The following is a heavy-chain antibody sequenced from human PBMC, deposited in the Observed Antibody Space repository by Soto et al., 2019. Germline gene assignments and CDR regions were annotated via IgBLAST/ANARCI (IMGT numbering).Heavy chain of an antibody. V-gene: IGHV4-39*01. CDR2: IYYLRPP. D-gene: IGHD3-22*01. CDR1: GDSIGSSRYN. J-gene: IGHJ5*02. CDR3: ARYYDTSQRPYFDH. Sequence: SETLSLTCTVSGDSIGSSRYNWAWARWPPAKGLGRVGIIYYLRPPHYRSSLRTRLTLFVHSSKNQLALNLRSILAADTALYYCARYYDTSQRPYFDHWGQGALVTVSS.